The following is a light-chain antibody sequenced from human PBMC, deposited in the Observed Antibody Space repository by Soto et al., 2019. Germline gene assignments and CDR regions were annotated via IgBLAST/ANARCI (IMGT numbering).Light chain of an antibody. CDR1: YSDVGYYNY. V-gene: IGLV2-14*01. Sequence: QSALTQPAFVSGSRGQSITISCTGTYSDVGYYNYVSWFQQHPGKAPQLIIYEVSNRPLGISNRFSASKSGNTASLTISGLQAEDDVDYYCGSYTDSDSPWVFGGGTKLTVL. J-gene: IGLJ3*02. CDR3: GSYTDSDSPWV. CDR2: EVS.